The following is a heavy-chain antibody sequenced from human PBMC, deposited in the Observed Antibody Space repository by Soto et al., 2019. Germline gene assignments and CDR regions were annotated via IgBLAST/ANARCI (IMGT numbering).Heavy chain of an antibody. J-gene: IGHJ5*02. CDR2: ISSSSSYI. CDR1: GFTFSSYS. Sequence: GGSLRLSCAASGFTFSSYSMNWVRQAPGKGLEWVSSISSSSSYIYYADSVKGRFTISRDNAKNSLYLQMNSLRAEDTAVYYCARDPELSSGGIDWFDPWGQGTLVTVSS. D-gene: IGHD3-16*02. V-gene: IGHV3-21*01. CDR3: ARDPELSSGGIDWFDP.